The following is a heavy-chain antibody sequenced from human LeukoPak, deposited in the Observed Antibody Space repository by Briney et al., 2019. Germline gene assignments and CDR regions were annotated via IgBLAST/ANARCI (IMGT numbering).Heavy chain of an antibody. Sequence: ASVKVSCKASGGTFSSYAISWVRQAPGQGLEWMGGIIPIFGTANYAQKFQGRVTITTDESTCTAYMELSSLRSEDTAVYYCARERGYSYGWYYFDYWGQGTLVTVSS. CDR2: IIPIFGTA. CDR3: ARERGYSYGWYYFDY. J-gene: IGHJ4*02. V-gene: IGHV1-69*05. D-gene: IGHD5-18*01. CDR1: GGTFSSYA.